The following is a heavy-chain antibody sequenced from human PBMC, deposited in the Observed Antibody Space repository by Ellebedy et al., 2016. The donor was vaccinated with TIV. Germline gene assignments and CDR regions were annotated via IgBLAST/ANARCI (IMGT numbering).Heavy chain of an antibody. CDR3: ARDGPWGYHWFDP. D-gene: IGHD3-16*02. Sequence: AASVKVSCKASGYTFTSYGISWVRQAPGQGLEWMGWINPYNGNTNYVQKLQDRVTMTTDTSTSTAYMELRSLRSDDAAVYYCARDGPWGYHWFDPWGQGTLVTASS. V-gene: IGHV1-18*01. CDR1: GYTFTSYG. CDR2: INPYNGNT. J-gene: IGHJ5*02.